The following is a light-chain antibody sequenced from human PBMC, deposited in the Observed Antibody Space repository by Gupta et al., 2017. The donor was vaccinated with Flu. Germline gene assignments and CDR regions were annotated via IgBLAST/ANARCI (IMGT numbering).Light chain of an antibody. CDR2: GAS. J-gene: IGKJ4*01. Sequence: EIVMTQSPATLYVSPGERATLSCRASHNVDTNVAWYQQRPDQSPRLLISGASTRATGVPARISASGSGTEFTLTISSLQSEDFAIYYCQQYNNWPPTTFGGGTRVEI. CDR3: QQYNNWPPTT. V-gene: IGKV3-15*01. CDR1: HNVDTN.